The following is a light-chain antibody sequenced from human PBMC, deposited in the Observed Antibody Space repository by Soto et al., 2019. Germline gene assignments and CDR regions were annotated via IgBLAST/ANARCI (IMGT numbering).Light chain of an antibody. Sequence: QSALTQPASVSGSPGQSITISCTGTSSDIGAYNYVSWSQQHPGKAPQLMIYEVSNRPSGVSNRFSGSKSGNTASLTISGLQAVDEADYYCSSYTSSSTFVFGTGTKVTV. CDR2: EVS. J-gene: IGLJ1*01. CDR1: SSDIGAYNY. CDR3: SSYTSSSTFV. V-gene: IGLV2-14*01.